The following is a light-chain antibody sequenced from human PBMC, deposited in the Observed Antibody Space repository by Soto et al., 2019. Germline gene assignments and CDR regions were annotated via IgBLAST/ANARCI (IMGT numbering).Light chain of an antibody. V-gene: IGKV3-15*01. J-gene: IGKJ1*01. CDR2: GAS. Sequence: EIVMTQSPATLSVSPGERATLSCRASQSVSTNLAWYQQNPGQAPRLLIYGASTRAAGIPARFSGGGSGTQFTLTISSLQSEDFAVYFCHQYDNWPPGSFGQGTKVEL. CDR3: HQYDNWPPGS. CDR1: QSVSTN.